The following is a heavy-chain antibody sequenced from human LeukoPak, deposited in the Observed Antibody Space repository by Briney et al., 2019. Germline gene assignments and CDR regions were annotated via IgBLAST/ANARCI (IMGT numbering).Heavy chain of an antibody. D-gene: IGHD1-26*01. CDR2: ISGSGGHT. CDR3: AKLGWPGS. CDR1: GFTFNNYD. J-gene: IGHJ4*02. V-gene: IGHV3-23*01. Sequence: GGSLRLSCADSGFTFNNYDMSWVRQAPGKGLEWVSTISGSGGHTYYADSVKARFTISRDNSKDTLHLLMNSLRAEDTAVYYCAKLGWPGSWGQGTLVTVSS.